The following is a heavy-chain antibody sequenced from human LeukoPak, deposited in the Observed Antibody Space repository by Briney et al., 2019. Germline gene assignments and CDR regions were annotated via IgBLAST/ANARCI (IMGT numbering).Heavy chain of an antibody. J-gene: IGHJ4*02. CDR3: ARTVVRGDQPEYYFDY. CDR1: GGSFSGYY. Sequence: SETLSLTCAVYGGSFSGYYWSWIRQPPGKGLEWIGEINHSGSTNYNPSLRSRVTISVDTSKNQFSLKLSSATAADTAVYYCARTVVRGDQPEYYFDYWGQGTLVTVSS. V-gene: IGHV4-34*01. D-gene: IGHD3-10*01. CDR2: INHSGST.